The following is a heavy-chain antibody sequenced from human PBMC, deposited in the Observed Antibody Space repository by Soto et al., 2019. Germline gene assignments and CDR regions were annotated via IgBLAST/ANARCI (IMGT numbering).Heavy chain of an antibody. V-gene: IGHV1-18*01. CDR3: ARDVRCDILTGYPNNWFDP. CDR1: GYAKSVDG. Sequence: KGYRKTAGYAKSVDGGGRGRITKGQGLEWMGWISAYNGNTNYAQKLQGRVTMTTDTSTSTAYMELRSLRSDDTAEYYCARDVRCDILTGYPNNWFDPCGQGTLGTV. CDR2: ISAYNGNT. D-gene: IGHD3-9*01. J-gene: IGHJ5*02.